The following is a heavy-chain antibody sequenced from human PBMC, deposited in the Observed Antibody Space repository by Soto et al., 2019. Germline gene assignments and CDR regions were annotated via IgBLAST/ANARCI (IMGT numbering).Heavy chain of an antibody. J-gene: IGHJ6*02. CDR2: IHPSGST. CDR1: GGSLSDYY. V-gene: IGHV4-34*01. CDR3: ATGRDEYKLGNV. D-gene: IGHD1-1*01. Sequence: QVQLQQWGAGLLKPSETLSLTCAVSGGSLSDYYWPWIRQSPGKGLEWIGEIHPSGSTYYNPSLLTRVTISVHTAKNQFSLTLTALTGVDTAIYYCATGRDEYKLGNVWGHGTTVTVSS.